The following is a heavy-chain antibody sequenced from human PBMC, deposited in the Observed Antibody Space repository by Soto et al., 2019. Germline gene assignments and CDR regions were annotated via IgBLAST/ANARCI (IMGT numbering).Heavy chain of an antibody. D-gene: IGHD6-6*01. CDR2: IDPSDSYT. V-gene: IGHV5-10-1*01. J-gene: IGHJ6*02. CDR3: AREGNLEYSSSSSGYYYYYYGMDV. CDR1: GYSFTSYW. Sequence: PGESLKISCMGSGYSFTSYWISWVRQMPGKGLEWMGRIDPSDSYTNYSPSFQGHVTISADKSISTAYLQWSSLQASDTALYYCAREGNLEYSSSSSGYYYYYYGMDVWGQGTTVTVSS.